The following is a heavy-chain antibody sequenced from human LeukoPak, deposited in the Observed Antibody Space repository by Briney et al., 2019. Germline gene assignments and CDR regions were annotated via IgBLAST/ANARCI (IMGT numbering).Heavy chain of an antibody. CDR3: AEGTVAASVY. CDR2: ISYDGSNK. Sequence: PGRSLRLSCAASGFTFSSYGMHWVRQAPGKGLEWVAVISYDGSNKYYADSVKGRFTISRDNAKNSLYLQMNSLRAEDTAVYYCAEGTVAASVYWGQGTLVTVSS. CDR1: GFTFSSYG. J-gene: IGHJ4*02. D-gene: IGHD6-13*01. V-gene: IGHV3-30*18.